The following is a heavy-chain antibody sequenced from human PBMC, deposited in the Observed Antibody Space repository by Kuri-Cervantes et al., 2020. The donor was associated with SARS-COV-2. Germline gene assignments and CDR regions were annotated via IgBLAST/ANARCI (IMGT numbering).Heavy chain of an antibody. CDR3: ARFRVQLERRHPLSWFDP. D-gene: IGHD1-1*01. CDR2: ISAYNGNT. V-gene: IGHV1-18*01. CDR1: GYTFTSYG. Sequence: ASGKVTCKASGYTFTSYGISWVRQAPGQGLEWMGWISAYNGNTNYAQKLQGRVTMTTDTSTSTAYMELRSLRSDDTAVYYCARFRVQLERRHPLSWFDPWGQGTLVTVSS. J-gene: IGHJ5*02.